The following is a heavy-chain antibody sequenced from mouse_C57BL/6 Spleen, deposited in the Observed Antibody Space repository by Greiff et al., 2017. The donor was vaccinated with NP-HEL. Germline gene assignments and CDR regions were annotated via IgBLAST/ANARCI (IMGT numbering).Heavy chain of an antibody. CDR2: IDPETGGT. Sequence: VQLQQSGAELVRPGASVTLSCKASGYTFTDYEMHWVKQTPVHGLEWIGAIDPETGGTSYNQKFKGKAILTADKSSSTAYMELRSLTSEDSALYYCTRKGNYYDSSGRNYYAMDYWGQGTSVTVSS. J-gene: IGHJ4*01. V-gene: IGHV1-15*01. D-gene: IGHD1-1*01. CDR3: TRKGNYYDSSGRNYYAMDY. CDR1: GYTFTDYE.